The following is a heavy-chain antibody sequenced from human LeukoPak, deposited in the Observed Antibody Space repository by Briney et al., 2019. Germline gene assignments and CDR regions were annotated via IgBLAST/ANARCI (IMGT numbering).Heavy chain of an antibody. D-gene: IGHD5-18*01. J-gene: IGHJ5*02. Sequence: KPSETLSLTCTVSGGSISSSSYYWGWIRQPPGKGLEWIGSIYYSGSTYYNPSLKSRVTISVDTSKNQFSLKLSSVTAADTAVYYCASYRPAVDTAMVTYWFDPWGQGTLVTVSS. V-gene: IGHV4-39*01. CDR3: ASYRPAVDTAMVTYWFDP. CDR1: GGSISSSSYY. CDR2: IYYSGST.